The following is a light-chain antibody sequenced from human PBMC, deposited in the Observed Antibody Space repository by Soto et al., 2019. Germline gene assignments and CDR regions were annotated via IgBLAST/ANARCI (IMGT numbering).Light chain of an antibody. V-gene: IGKV3-15*01. CDR2: DAS. J-gene: IGKJ1*01. CDR3: QQTKDWPAT. Sequence: EIVLSPSPPSLSLSQGERATLSGRASQSVSSYLAWYQQKPGQAPRLLMYDASTRAAGIAVRFSGSGSGTEFTLTISSLQSEDFGVYYCQQTKDWPATFGQGTKVDI. CDR1: QSVSSY.